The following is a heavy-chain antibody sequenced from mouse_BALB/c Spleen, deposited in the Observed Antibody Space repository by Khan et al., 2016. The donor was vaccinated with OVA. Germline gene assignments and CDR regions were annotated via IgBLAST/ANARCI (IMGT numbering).Heavy chain of an antibody. CDR3: TSNYVRYYYSMDY. D-gene: IGHD1-1*01. V-gene: IGHV6-6*01. J-gene: IGHJ4*01. CDR2: IRSKANNHAT. CDR1: GFTFSDAW. Sequence: EVKLEESGGGLVQPGGSMKLSCAATGFTFSDAWMDWVRQSPEKGLEWVAEIRSKANNHATYYSESVRGRFTISRDDSKSSVYLQMNSLRAEDTGIYYYTSNYVRYYYSMDYWGQGTSVTGSS.